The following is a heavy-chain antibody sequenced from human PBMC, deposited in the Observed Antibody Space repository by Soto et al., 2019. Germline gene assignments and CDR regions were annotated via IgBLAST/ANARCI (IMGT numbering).Heavy chain of an antibody. J-gene: IGHJ5*02. CDR1: GYTFTGYY. V-gene: IGHV1-18*04. CDR3: ARGAHDILTGYYGSWFDP. Sequence: ASVKVSCKASGYTFTGYYMHWVRQAPGQGLEWMGWINAYNGNTNYAQKLQGRVTMATDTSTSTAYMELRSLRSDDTAVYYCARGAHDILTGYYGSWFDPWGQGTLVTVSS. CDR2: INAYNGNT. D-gene: IGHD3-9*01.